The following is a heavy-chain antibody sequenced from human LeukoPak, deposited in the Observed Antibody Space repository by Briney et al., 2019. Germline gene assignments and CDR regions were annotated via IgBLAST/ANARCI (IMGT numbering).Heavy chain of an antibody. V-gene: IGHV7-4-1*02. CDR1: GYTFTSYG. J-gene: IGHJ4*02. CDR3: ARDLSIAAAGYSPGD. D-gene: IGHD6-13*01. CDR2: INTNTGNP. Sequence: GASVKVSCKASGYTFTSYGISWVRQAPGQGLEWMGWINTNTGNPTYAQGFTGRFVFSLDTSVSTAYLQISSLKAEDTAVYYCARDLSIAAAGYSPGDWGQGTLVTVSS.